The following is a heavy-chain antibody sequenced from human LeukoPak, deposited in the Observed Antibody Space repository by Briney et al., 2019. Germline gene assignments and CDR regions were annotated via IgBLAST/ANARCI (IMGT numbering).Heavy chain of an antibody. CDR3: ATKERPGY. D-gene: IGHD1-26*01. J-gene: IGHJ4*02. Sequence: GGSLRLSCAASGFTFRYFAMNWVRQVPGHGLEWVSAISASGDNAYYADSVRGRFTISRDNSENTLHLQMNSLTAEDTAVYYCATKERPGYWGQGTLVTVSS. CDR1: GFTFRYFA. CDR2: ISASGDNA. V-gene: IGHV3-23*01.